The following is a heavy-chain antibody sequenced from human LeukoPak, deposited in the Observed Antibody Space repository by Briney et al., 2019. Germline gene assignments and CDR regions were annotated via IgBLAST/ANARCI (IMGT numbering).Heavy chain of an antibody. V-gene: IGHV3-23*01. CDR3: AKAQGALRFLEWLFDY. D-gene: IGHD3-3*01. J-gene: IGHJ4*02. Sequence: RGSLRLSCAASGFTFGSYAMSWVRQAPGKGLEWVSAISGSGGSTYYADSVKGRFTISRDNSKNTLYLQMNSLRAEDTAVYYCAKAQGALRFLEWLFDYWGQGTLVTVSS. CDR1: GFTFGSYA. CDR2: ISGSGGST.